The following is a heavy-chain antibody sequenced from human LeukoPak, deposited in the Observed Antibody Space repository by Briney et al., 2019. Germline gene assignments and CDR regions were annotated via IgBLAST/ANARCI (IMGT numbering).Heavy chain of an antibody. J-gene: IGHJ4*02. V-gene: IGHV3-66*01. D-gene: IGHD3-22*01. CDR2: IYSGGNT. CDR3: AREYGSSGYYAY. Sequence: GGSLRLSCAASGFTVSSNYMSWVRQAPGKGLEWVSVIYSGGNTYYADSVKGRFTISRDNAKNSLYLQMNSLRAEDTAVYYCAREYGSSGYYAYWGQGTLVTVSS. CDR1: GFTVSSNY.